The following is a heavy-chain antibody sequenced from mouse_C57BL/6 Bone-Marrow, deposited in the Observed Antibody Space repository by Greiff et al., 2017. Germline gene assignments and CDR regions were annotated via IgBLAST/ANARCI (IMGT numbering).Heavy chain of an antibody. Sequence: EVKVEESGGGLVQPGGSMKLSCVASGFTFSNYWMNWVRQSPEKGLEWVAQIRLKSDNYATHYAESVKGRFTISRDDSKSSVYLQMNNLRAEDTGIYYCTGDTRAYWGQGTLVTVSA. J-gene: IGHJ3*01. CDR1: GFTFSNYW. CDR3: TGDTRAY. D-gene: IGHD1-1*01. V-gene: IGHV6-3*01. CDR2: IRLKSDNYAT.